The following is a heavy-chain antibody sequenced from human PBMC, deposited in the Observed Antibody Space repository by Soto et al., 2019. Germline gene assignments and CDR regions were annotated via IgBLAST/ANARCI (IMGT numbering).Heavy chain of an antibody. CDR1: GYTFTSYY. D-gene: IGHD6-13*01. J-gene: IGHJ4*02. V-gene: IGHV1-46*03. CDR3: ARDGDGIAAADWGLRTFDY. CDR2: INPSGGST. Sequence: QVQLVQSGAEVKKPGASVKVSCKASGYTFTSYYMHWVRQAPGQGLEWMGIINPSGGSTSYAQKFQGRVTMTRDTSTSTVYMELSSLRSEDTAVYYCARDGDGIAAADWGLRTFDYWGQGTLVTVSS.